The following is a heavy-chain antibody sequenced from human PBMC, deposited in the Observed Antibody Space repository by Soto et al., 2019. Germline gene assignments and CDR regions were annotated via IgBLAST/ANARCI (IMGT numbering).Heavy chain of an antibody. J-gene: IGHJ6*03. CDR1: GYPFISYG. D-gene: IGHD2-15*01. Sequence: QGPLVQSGGEVKKPGASVRVSCKASGYPFISYGIIWVRQAPGQGLEWMGYISGYNGETNYAQRFQGRLTMTRDTATSTAYMELGSLRSDDTAVYYCARGTIVVAPYYYMDVWGKGTTVTVSS. CDR3: ARGTIVVAPYYYMDV. V-gene: IGHV1-18*01. CDR2: ISGYNGET.